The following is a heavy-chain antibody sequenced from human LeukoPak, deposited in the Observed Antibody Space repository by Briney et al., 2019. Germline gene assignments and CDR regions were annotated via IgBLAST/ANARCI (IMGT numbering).Heavy chain of an antibody. D-gene: IGHD6-6*01. CDR3: AKDKYSTSLLIDY. J-gene: IGHJ4*02. CDR1: GFTFDDYA. Sequence: GGSLRLSCAASGFTFDDYAMRGVREAPGKGLEWVSGISWNSGSIGYADSVKGRFTISRDNAKNSLYLQMNSLRAEDTALYYCAKDKYSTSLLIDYWGQGTLVTVSS. CDR2: ISWNSGSI. V-gene: IGHV3-9*01.